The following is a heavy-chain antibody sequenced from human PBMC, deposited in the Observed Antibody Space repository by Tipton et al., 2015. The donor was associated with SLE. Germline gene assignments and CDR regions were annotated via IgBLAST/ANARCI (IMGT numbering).Heavy chain of an antibody. Sequence: GSLRLSCAASGFTFSSYEMNWVRQAPGKGLEWVSYISSSGSTIYYADSVKGRFTISRDNAKNSLYLQMNSLRAEDTAVYYCARSLRFLEWLRENWFDPWGQGTLVTVSS. CDR3: ARSLRFLEWLRENWFDP. CDR1: GFTFSSYE. CDR2: ISSSGSTI. V-gene: IGHV3-48*03. D-gene: IGHD3-3*01. J-gene: IGHJ5*02.